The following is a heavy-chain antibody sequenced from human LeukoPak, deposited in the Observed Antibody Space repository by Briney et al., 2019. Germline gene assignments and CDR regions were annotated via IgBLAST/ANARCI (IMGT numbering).Heavy chain of an antibody. J-gene: IGHJ6*04. CDR3: AELGITMIGGV. D-gene: IGHD3-10*02. V-gene: IGHV3-48*01. CDR1: GFTFSSYS. CDR2: ISSSSSTL. Sequence: GGSLRLSCAASGFTFSSYSMNWVRQAPGKGLEWVSYISSSSSTLYYADSVKGRFSISRDNAKNSLYLQMNSLRAEDTAVYYCAELGITMIGGVWGKGTTVTISS.